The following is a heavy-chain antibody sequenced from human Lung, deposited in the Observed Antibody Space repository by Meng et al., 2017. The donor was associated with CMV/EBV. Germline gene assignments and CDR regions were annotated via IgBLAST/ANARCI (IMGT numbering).Heavy chain of an antibody. Sequence: QVPRQAPGPGLVTPSETLSLTCTVSGGSISSYYWSWIRQSAGKGLEWIGRIYTSGTTIYNPSLKSRLTLSLDTSKNQFSLKLNSVTAADTAVYYCARVEADTGNFDYWGQGTLVTVSS. V-gene: IGHV4-4*07. D-gene: IGHD6-19*01. J-gene: IGHJ4*02. CDR2: IYTSGTT. CDR3: ARVEADTGNFDY. CDR1: GGSISSYY.